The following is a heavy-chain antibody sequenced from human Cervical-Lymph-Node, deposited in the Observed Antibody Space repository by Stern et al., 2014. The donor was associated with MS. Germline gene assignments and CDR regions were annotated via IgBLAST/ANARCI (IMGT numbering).Heavy chain of an antibody. Sequence: VQLVESGAEVKKPGESLKISCKGSGYSFTANWNAWGCQMTGKGLEWMGIIYPGASDTRSSPSFQGQVTISADKSISTAYLQWSSLKASDTAMYYCARDYGDYAFDYWGQGTLVTVSS. CDR1: GYSFTANW. J-gene: IGHJ4*02. V-gene: IGHV5-51*01. CDR2: IYPGASDT. D-gene: IGHD4-17*01. CDR3: ARDYGDYAFDY.